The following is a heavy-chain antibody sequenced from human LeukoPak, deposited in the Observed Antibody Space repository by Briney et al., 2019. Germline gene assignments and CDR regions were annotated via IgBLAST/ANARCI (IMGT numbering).Heavy chain of an antibody. CDR1: GGSISSYY. V-gene: IGHV4-59*08. J-gene: IGHJ4*02. D-gene: IGHD3-3*01. CDR2: VYYSGRT. CDR3: AGLFGYDQVDS. Sequence: PSETLSLTCTVSGGSISSYYWSWIRQPPGKGLEWIGYVYYSGRTNYNPSLKSRVTISVDTSKNQFSLKLSSVTAADTAVYYCAGLFGYDQVDSWGQGTLVTVSS.